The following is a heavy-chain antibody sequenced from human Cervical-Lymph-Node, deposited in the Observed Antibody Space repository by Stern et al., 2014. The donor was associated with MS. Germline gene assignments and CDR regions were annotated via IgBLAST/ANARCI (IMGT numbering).Heavy chain of an antibody. CDR1: GFTFDDYV. V-gene: IGHV3-9*01. Sequence: VQLMQSGGGLVQPGRSLRLSCAASGFTFDDYVMHWVRQAPGKGLEWVSAISWNSGDIGYADSVKGRFTISRDNAKNSLYLQMNSLKPEDTALYYCAKGGVSGFYYYAMDVWGQGTTVTVSS. CDR3: AKGGVSGFYYYAMDV. J-gene: IGHJ6*02. CDR2: ISWNSGDI. D-gene: IGHD5/OR15-5a*01.